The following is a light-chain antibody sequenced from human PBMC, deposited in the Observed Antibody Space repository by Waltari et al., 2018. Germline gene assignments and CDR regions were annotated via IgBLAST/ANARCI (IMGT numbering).Light chain of an antibody. CDR3: QQYESSPRT. Sequence: DIVLTQSPGTLSLSPGERATLPCRASQSLSSFYLAWYQQRPGPAPRLLIFDASSRATGIPDRFSGSGSGTDFTLTISRLEPEDFAVYFCQQYESSPRTFGQGTKVEIK. V-gene: IGKV3-20*01. CDR1: QSLSSFY. J-gene: IGKJ1*01. CDR2: DAS.